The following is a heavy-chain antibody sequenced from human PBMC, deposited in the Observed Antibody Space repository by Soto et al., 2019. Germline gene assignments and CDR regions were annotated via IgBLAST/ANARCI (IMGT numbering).Heavy chain of an antibody. D-gene: IGHD2-2*01. CDR3: AIRTGQLAIISEFDGDWFFEV. J-gene: IGHJ2*01. V-gene: IGHV1-2*02. CDR2: INPDSGGT. CDR1: GYTFIDYY. Sequence: QEQLVQSGAEVKKPGASLKVSCKASGYTFIDYYIHWVRQAPGQGLEWVGWINPDSGGTNLAQRFQGRVTMTSDTSINTAYMELSSLRSDDTAVYYCAIRTGQLAIISEFDGDWFFEVWGRGTLVTVSS.